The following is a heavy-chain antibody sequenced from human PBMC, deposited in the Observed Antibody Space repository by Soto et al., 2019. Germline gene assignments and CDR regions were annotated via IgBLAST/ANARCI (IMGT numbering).Heavy chain of an antibody. V-gene: IGHV1-8*01. CDR3: ARTRFGAVAGT. CDR1: GYTFTSYD. J-gene: IGHJ5*02. CDR2: MNANSGNT. D-gene: IGHD6-19*01. Sequence: QVQLVQSGAEVKKPGASVKVSCKTSGYTFTSYDIHWVRQATGQGPEWMGWMNANSGNTVYAQKFQGRITMTRNTSMSTAYMELRSLRPEDTAVYYCARTRFGAVAGTWGQGTLVTVSS.